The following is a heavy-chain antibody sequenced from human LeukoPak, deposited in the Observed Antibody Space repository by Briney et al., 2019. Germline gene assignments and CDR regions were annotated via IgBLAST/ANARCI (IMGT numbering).Heavy chain of an antibody. Sequence: SVKVSCKASGFTFTTSAIQWVRQARGQRLEWIGWIVVGSGDTNYAQKFQERVTITRDMSTTTAYMELSSLRSEDTAIYYCAASVDTVIYHYYYAMDVWGQGTTLTVSS. V-gene: IGHV1-58*02. CDR1: GFTFTTSA. J-gene: IGHJ6*02. D-gene: IGHD5-18*01. CDR2: IVVGSGDT. CDR3: AASVDTVIYHYYYAMDV.